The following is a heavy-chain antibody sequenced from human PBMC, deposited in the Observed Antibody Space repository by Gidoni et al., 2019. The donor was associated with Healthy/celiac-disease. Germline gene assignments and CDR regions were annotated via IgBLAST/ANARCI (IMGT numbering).Heavy chain of an antibody. Sequence: QVQLVQSGAEVKKPGSSVKFSCKASGGTFSSYAISWVRQAPGQGLEWMGGIITILGTANYAQKFQGRVTITADESTSTAYMELSSLRSEDTAVYYCARDGNPACGGSCYFDYWGQGTLVTVSS. CDR2: IITILGTA. CDR1: GGTFSSYA. J-gene: IGHJ4*02. D-gene: IGHD2-15*01. V-gene: IGHV1-69*01. CDR3: ARDGNPACGGSCYFDY.